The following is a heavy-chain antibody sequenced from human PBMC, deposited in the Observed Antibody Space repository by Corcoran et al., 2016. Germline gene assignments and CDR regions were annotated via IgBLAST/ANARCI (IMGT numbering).Heavy chain of an antibody. V-gene: IGHV3-21*01. J-gene: IGHJ5*02. CDR3: ARSSGYYLDWFDP. D-gene: IGHD3-22*01. CDR2: ISSSSSNI. CDR1: GFTFSSYS. Sequence: EVQLVESGGDLVKPGGSLRLSCAASGFTFSSYSMNWVRQAPGKGLEWVSSISSSSSNIYYAVSVKGRFTISRDNAKNSLYLQMNRRRAEDTAVYYCARSSGYYLDWFDPWGQGTLVTVSS.